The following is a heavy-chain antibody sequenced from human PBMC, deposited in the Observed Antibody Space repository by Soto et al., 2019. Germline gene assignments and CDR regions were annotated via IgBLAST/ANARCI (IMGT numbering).Heavy chain of an antibody. J-gene: IGHJ6*02. CDR3: ARLLKAARPSVYYYGMDV. D-gene: IGHD6-6*01. CDR1: GGSISSSSYY. V-gene: IGHV4-39*01. Sequence: TSETLSLTCTVSGGSISSSSYYWGWIRQPPGKGLEWIGSIYYSGSTYYNPSLKSRVTISVDTSKNQFSLKLSSVTAADTAVYYCARLLKAARPSVYYYGMDVWGQGTTVTVSS. CDR2: IYYSGST.